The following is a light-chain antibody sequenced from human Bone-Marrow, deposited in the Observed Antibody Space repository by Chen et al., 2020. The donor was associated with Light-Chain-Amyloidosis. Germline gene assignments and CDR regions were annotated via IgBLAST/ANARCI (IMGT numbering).Light chain of an antibody. CDR3: QSADSSGTYEVI. Sequence: SYELTQPPSVSVSPGQTARITCSGDDLPTKYAYWYQQKPGQAPVLVIHRDTERPSGISERFSGSSSGTRATLTMSGVQAEDEADYHCQSADSSGTYEVIFGGGTKRTVL. V-gene: IGLV3-25*03. J-gene: IGLJ2*01. CDR1: DLPTKY. CDR2: RDT.